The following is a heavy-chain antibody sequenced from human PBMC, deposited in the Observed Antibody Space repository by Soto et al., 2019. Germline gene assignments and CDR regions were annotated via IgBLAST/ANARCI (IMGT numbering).Heavy chain of an antibody. Sequence: ASVKVSCKAPGFTFTSSAVQWVRQARGQRLEWIGWIVVGSGNTNYAQKFQERVTITRDMSTSTAYMELSSLRSEDTAVYYCAAYYYDSSGYYIGYAFDIWGQGTMVTVSS. D-gene: IGHD3-22*01. V-gene: IGHV1-58*01. CDR3: AAYYYDSSGYYIGYAFDI. J-gene: IGHJ3*02. CDR1: GFTFTSSA. CDR2: IVVGSGNT.